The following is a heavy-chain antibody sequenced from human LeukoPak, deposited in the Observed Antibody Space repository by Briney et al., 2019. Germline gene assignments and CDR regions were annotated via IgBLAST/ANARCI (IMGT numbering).Heavy chain of an antibody. V-gene: IGHV1-8*03. Sequence: ASVKVSCKASGYTFTSYDINWVRQATGQGLEWMGWMNPNSGNTGYAQKFQGRVTITRNTSISTAYMELSSLRSEDTAVYYCATAEYSYDSSGYYAFDIWGQGTMVTVSS. CDR1: GYTFTSYD. CDR2: MNPNSGNT. D-gene: IGHD3-22*01. J-gene: IGHJ3*02. CDR3: ATAEYSYDSSGYYAFDI.